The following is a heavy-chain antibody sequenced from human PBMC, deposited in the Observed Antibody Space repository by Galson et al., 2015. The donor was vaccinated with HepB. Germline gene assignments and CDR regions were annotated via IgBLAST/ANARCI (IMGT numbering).Heavy chain of an antibody. D-gene: IGHD1-14*01. Sequence: SVKVSCKASGYTFTGYYMHWVRQAPGQGLEWMGWINSKSGLTNYAQKFQGRVTMTRDTSISTAYMELSRLRSDDTAVYYCARKYPESPFDYWGQGTLVTVSS. CDR3: ARKYPESPFDY. J-gene: IGHJ4*02. V-gene: IGHV1-2*02. CDR1: GYTFTGYY. CDR2: INSKSGLT.